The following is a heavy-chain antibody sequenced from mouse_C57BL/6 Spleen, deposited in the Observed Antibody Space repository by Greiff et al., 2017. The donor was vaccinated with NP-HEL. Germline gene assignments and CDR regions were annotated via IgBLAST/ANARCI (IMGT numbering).Heavy chain of an antibody. J-gene: IGHJ3*01. CDR1: GYTFTSYW. D-gene: IGHD1-1*01. CDR2: IDPSDSYT. CDR3: ARAEENYYGSRDWFAY. V-gene: IGHV1-69*01. Sequence: QVQLQQPGAELVMPGASVKLSCKASGYTFTSYWMHWVKQRPGQGLEWIGEIDPSDSYTNYNQKFKGKSTLTVDKSSSTAYMQLSSLTSEDSAVYYCARAEENYYGSRDWFAYWGQGTLVTVSA.